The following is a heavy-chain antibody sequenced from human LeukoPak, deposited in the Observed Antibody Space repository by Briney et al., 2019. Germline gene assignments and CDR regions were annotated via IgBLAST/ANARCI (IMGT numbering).Heavy chain of an antibody. D-gene: IGHD3-10*01. J-gene: IGHJ6*03. CDR1: GYTFTSYG. CDR3: ARGLSWYYYYYYMDV. V-gene: IGHV1-18*01. Sequence: GASVKVSCKASGYTFTSYGISWVRQAPGQGLEWMGWISAYNGNTNYAQKLQGRVTMTTDTSTSTAYMELRSLRSEDTAVYYCARGLSWYYYYYYMDVWGKGTTVTVSS. CDR2: ISAYNGNT.